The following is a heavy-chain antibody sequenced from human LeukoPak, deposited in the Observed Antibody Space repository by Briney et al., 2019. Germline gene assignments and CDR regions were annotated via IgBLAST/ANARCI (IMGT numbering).Heavy chain of an antibody. V-gene: IGHV1-2*02. D-gene: IGHD5-24*01. CDR1: GYTFTGYY. J-gene: IGHJ4*02. CDR2: INPNSGGT. CDR3: AKDRGVALATTFDY. Sequence: ASVKASCKASGYTFTGYYMHWVRQAPGQGLEWMGWINPNSGGTNYAQKFQGRVTMTRDTSISTAYMELSRLRSDDTAVYYCAKDRGVALATTFDYWGQGTLVTVSS.